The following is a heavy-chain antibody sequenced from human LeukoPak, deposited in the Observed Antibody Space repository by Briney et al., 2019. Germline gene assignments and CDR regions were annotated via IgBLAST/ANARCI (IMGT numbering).Heavy chain of an antibody. Sequence: ASVKVSCKASGGTFSSYTISMVRQAPGQGHEWMGRIIPILGIANYAQKFQGRVTITADRSTSPDYIELRSVRSEDTAVDYCASWGMATVVPTPFDYWGQGTLVTVSS. CDR1: GGTFSSYT. CDR3: ASWGMATVVPTPFDY. D-gene: IGHD4-23*01. J-gene: IGHJ4*02. V-gene: IGHV1-69*02. CDR2: IIPILGIA.